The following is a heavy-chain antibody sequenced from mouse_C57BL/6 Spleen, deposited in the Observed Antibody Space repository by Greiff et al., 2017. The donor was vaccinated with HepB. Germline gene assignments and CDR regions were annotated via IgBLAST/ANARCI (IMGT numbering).Heavy chain of an antibody. V-gene: IGHV14-4*01. Sequence: VQLQQSGAELVRPGASVKLSCTASGFNIKDDYMHWVKQRPEQGLEWIGWIDPENGDTEYASKFQGKATITADTSSNTAYLQLSSLTSEDTAVYYCTTGDNFSYWYFDVWGTGTTLTVSS. J-gene: IGHJ1*03. CDR3: TTGDNFSYWYFDV. CDR1: GFNIKDDY. D-gene: IGHD1-3*01. CDR2: IDPENGDT.